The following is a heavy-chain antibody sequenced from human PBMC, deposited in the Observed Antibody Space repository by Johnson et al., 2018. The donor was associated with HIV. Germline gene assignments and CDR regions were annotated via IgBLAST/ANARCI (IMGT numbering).Heavy chain of an antibody. J-gene: IGHJ3*02. CDR1: GFTFSSYG. Sequence: QVQLVESGGGVVQPGGSLRLSCAASGFTFSSYGIHWVRQAPGKGLEWVAFIRYDGTNKYYADSVKGRFTISRDYSKNTLYLQMNSLRAEDTAVYYCARAGQLPEDAFDIWGQGTMVTVSS. D-gene: IGHD1-7*01. CDR3: ARAGQLPEDAFDI. V-gene: IGHV3-30*02. CDR2: IRYDGTNK.